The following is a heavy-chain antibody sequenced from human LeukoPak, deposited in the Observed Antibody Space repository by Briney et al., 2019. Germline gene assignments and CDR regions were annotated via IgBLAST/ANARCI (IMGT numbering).Heavy chain of an antibody. J-gene: IGHJ6*02. V-gene: IGHV4-39*01. CDR1: GGSISSSSYY. CDR3: ARLNSGSYYVGHYYYGMDV. CDR2: IYYSGST. Sequence: PSETLSLTCTVSGGSISSSSYYWGWIRQPPGKGLEWIGSIYYSGSTYYNPSLKSRVTISVDTSKNQFSLKLCSVTAADTAVYYCARLNSGSYYVGHYYYGMDVWGQGTTVTVSS. D-gene: IGHD1-26*01.